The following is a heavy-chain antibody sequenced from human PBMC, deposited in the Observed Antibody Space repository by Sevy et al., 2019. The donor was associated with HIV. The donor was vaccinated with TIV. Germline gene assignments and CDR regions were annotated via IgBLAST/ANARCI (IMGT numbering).Heavy chain of an antibody. CDR3: ASTRDYDESNRYYFDF. Sequence: APVKVSCKVSGSTLTQLSMHWVRQAPGIGLEWMVTFDPEDGKTLYAQKFQGRVTMTEDTSTHTAYMELSSLTSEDTAIYYCASTRDYDESNRYYFDFWGQGTLVTVSS. J-gene: IGHJ4*02. CDR1: GSTLTQLS. CDR2: FDPEDGKT. V-gene: IGHV1-24*01. D-gene: IGHD3-22*01.